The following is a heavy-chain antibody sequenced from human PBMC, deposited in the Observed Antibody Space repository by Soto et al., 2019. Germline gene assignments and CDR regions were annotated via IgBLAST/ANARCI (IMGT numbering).Heavy chain of an antibody. CDR1: GDRVSSNSAA. D-gene: IGHD6-13*01. Sequence: PSQTLSLTCAISGDRVSSNSAAWNCIRQSPSRGLVWLGRTYYRSKWYNGYAVSVKRRITNNPYTSKTQYSRQRNSVSPEDTAVYYCARGAGPNQTPNHWGQGTLLTVS. V-gene: IGHV6-1*01. CDR3: ARGAGPNQTPNH. CDR2: TYYRSKWYN. J-gene: IGHJ5*02.